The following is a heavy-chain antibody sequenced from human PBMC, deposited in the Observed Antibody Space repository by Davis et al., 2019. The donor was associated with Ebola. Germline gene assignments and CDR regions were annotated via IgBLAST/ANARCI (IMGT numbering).Heavy chain of an antibody. Sequence: PSETLSLTCTVSVGSISSYYWSWIRQPAGKGLEWIGRIDISGNTNYNPSLKSRITMSVDTSKNQFSLRLNSVTAADTAMYYCARDLIAVAGNDAFDFWGRGTPVTVSS. CDR2: IDISGNT. CDR1: VGSISSYY. V-gene: IGHV4-4*07. J-gene: IGHJ3*01. D-gene: IGHD6-19*01. CDR3: ARDLIAVAGNDAFDF.